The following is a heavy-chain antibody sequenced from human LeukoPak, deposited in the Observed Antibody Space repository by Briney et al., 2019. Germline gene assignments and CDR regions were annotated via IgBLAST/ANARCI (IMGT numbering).Heavy chain of an antibody. CDR3: ASTFYGDSPPY. Sequence: PGGSLRLSCAASGFTVSSNYMSWVGQAPGKGLEWFSVNYSGGSTYDADSVKGRFTISRDNSKNTLYLQMNSLRAEDTAVYYCASTFYGDSPPYWGQGTLVTVSS. J-gene: IGHJ4*02. CDR2: NYSGGST. CDR1: GFTVSSNY. V-gene: IGHV3-66*01. D-gene: IGHD4-17*01.